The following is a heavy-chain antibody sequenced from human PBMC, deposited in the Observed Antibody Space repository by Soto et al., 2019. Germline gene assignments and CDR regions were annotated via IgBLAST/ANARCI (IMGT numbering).Heavy chain of an antibody. J-gene: IGHJ2*01. D-gene: IGHD2-2*02. CDR1: GGSISSSGYY. V-gene: IGHV4-39*01. Sequence: QLQLQESGPGLVKPSETLSLTCTVSGGSISSSGYYWGWIRQPPGKGLEWIGSIHYSGYTYYNLSLKSRVTISVDTSKNQFSLKLNSVTAADTAVYYCARRAGNTEAYRCFDVWGRGTLVTVSS. CDR2: IHYSGYT. CDR3: ARRAGNTEAYRCFDV.